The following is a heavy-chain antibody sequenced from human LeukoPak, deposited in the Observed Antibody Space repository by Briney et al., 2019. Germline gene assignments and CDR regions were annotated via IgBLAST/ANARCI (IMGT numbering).Heavy chain of an antibody. Sequence: PGGSLRLSCAASAFTFSSYAMSWVRQAPGKGLEWVSAISGSGGSTYYADSVKGRFTISRDNSKNTLYLQMNSLRAEDTAVYYCAKTGGYCSSASCPDKYGMDVWGKGTTVTVSS. D-gene: IGHD2-2*01. CDR3: AKTGGYCSSASCPDKYGMDV. CDR1: AFTFSSYA. J-gene: IGHJ6*04. CDR2: ISGSGGST. V-gene: IGHV3-23*01.